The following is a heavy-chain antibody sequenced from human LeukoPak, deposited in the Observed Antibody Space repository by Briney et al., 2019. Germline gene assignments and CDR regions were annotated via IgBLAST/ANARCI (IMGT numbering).Heavy chain of an antibody. J-gene: IGHJ6*04. V-gene: IGHV4-59*08. CDR1: GDSISSYY. Sequence: SETLSLTCSVSGDSISSYYWSWIRQPPGKGLEWIGYIYYSGSTNYNPSLKSRVTISVDTSKNQFSLKLSSVTAADTAAYYCARSRNLDVWGKGTTVTVSS. CDR3: ARSRNLDV. CDR2: IYYSGST. D-gene: IGHD1-14*01.